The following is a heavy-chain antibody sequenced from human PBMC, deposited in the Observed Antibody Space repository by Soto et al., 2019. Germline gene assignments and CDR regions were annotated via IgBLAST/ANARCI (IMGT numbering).Heavy chain of an antibody. CDR2: ISGSGGST. V-gene: IGHV3-23*01. J-gene: IGHJ4*02. CDR3: AKDFFQYYYDSSGPLFDY. CDR1: GFTFSSYA. Sequence: GGSLRLSCAASGFTFSSYAMSWVRQAPGKGLEWVSAISGSGGSTYYADSVKGRFTISRDNSKNTLYLQMNSLRAEDTAVYYCAKDFFQYYYDSSGPLFDYWGQGTLVTVSS. D-gene: IGHD3-22*01.